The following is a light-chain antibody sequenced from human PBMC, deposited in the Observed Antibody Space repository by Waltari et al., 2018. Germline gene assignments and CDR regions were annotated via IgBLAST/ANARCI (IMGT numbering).Light chain of an antibody. CDR3: NSYASSNTRV. J-gene: IGLJ3*02. Sequence: QSALTQAASVSGSPGQPITISCTGTSSDVGGYNYVSWYQQHPGKAPKLIIYDVSNRPFGVASRCSGSKSGNPASLTISGLQAEDEADYYCNSYASSNTRVFGGGTKLTVL. CDR1: SSDVGGYNY. V-gene: IGLV2-14*03. CDR2: DVS.